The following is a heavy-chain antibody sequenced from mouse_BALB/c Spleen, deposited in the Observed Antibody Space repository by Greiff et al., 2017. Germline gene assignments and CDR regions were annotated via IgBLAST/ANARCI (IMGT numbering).Heavy chain of an antibody. CDR3: ARGGGKGY. Sequence: VQLKESGAELVKPGASVKLSCTASGFNIKDTYMHWVKQRPEQGLEWIGRIDPANGNTKYDPKFQGKATITADTSSNTAYLQLSSLTSEDTAVYYCARGGGKGYWGQGTTLTVSS. J-gene: IGHJ2*01. CDR1: GFNIKDTY. V-gene: IGHV14-3*02. CDR2: IDPANGNT.